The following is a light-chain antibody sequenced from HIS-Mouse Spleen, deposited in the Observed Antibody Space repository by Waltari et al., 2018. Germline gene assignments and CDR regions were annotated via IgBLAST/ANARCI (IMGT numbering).Light chain of an antibody. CDR1: SSNIGSNY. V-gene: IGLV1-47*01. CDR3: AAWDDSLSGWV. CDR2: RNN. J-gene: IGLJ3*02. Sequence: QSVRTQPPSASGTPGQRVTISCSGSSSNIGSNYVYWYQQLPGTAPKLLIYRNNQGPVEVPDRYSGSKSGTSASLASSGLRSEDEAEYYCAAWDDSLSGWVFGGGTKLTVL.